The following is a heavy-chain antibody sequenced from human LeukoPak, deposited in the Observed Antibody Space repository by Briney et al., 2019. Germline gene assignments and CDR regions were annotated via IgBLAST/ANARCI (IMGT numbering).Heavy chain of an antibody. CDR2: IKQDGSDK. Sequence: GGSLRLSCEGSGFTFSNYWINWVRQAPGKGLEWVANIKQDGSDKYYVDSVKGRFTISRDNVKKTPYLQLNSLRAEDTAVYYCARLHEYTYGLWGQGTLVTVSS. J-gene: IGHJ4*02. CDR1: GFTFSNYW. CDR3: ARLHEYTYGL. D-gene: IGHD5-18*01. V-gene: IGHV3-7*02.